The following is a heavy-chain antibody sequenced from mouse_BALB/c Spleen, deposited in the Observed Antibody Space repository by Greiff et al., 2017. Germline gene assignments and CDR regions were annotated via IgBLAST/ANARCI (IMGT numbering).Heavy chain of an antibody. J-gene: IGHJ4*01. D-gene: IGHD1-1*02. CDR3: AGGGLYAIDY. CDR1: GFTFSSFG. Sequence: EVKVVESGGGLVQPGGSRKLSCAASGFTFSSFGMHWVRQAPEKGLEWVAYISSGSSTIYYADTVKGRFTISRDNPKNTLFMQRTSLRSEDTAMYYCAGGGLYAIDYWGQGTTVTVSS. CDR2: ISSGSSTI. V-gene: IGHV5-17*02.